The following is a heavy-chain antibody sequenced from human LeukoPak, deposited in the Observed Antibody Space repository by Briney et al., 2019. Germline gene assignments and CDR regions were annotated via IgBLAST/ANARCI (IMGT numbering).Heavy chain of an antibody. J-gene: IGHJ6*02. V-gene: IGHV3-21*01. CDR1: GFTFSTYS. CDR3: SGLYNCGMDV. Sequence: GGSLRLSCAASGFTFSTYSMNWVRQAPGKGLEWVSSISSRSHYIYYADSVKGRFTISRDNAKNSLYPQMNSLRAEDTAVYYCSGLYNCGMDVWGQGTTVTVSS. CDR2: ISSRSHYI.